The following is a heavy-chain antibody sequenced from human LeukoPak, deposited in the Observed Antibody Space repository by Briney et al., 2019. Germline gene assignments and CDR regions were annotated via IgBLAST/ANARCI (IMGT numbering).Heavy chain of an antibody. D-gene: IGHD6-19*01. Sequence: SETLSLACAVYGGSFSGYYWSWIRQPPGKGLEWIGEINHSGSTNYNPSLKSRVTISVDTSKNQFSLKLSSVTAADTAVYYCARGGIAVAGFDIWGQGTMVTVSS. CDR1: GGSFSGYY. V-gene: IGHV4-34*01. CDR3: ARGGIAVAGFDI. J-gene: IGHJ3*02. CDR2: INHSGST.